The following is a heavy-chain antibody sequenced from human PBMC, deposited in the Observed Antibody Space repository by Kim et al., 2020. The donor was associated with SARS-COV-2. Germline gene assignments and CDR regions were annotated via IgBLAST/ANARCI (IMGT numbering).Heavy chain of an antibody. J-gene: IGHJ3*02. CDR1: GGSFSGYY. CDR3: ARVSAHRGYYGSGSYDAFDI. D-gene: IGHD3-10*01. Sequence: SETLSLTCAVYGGSFSGYYWSWIRQPPGKGLEWIGEINHSGSTNYNPSLKSRVTISVDTSKNQFSLKLSSVTAADTAVYYCARVSAHRGYYGSGSYDAFDIWGQGTMVTVSS. CDR2: INHSGST. V-gene: IGHV4-34*01.